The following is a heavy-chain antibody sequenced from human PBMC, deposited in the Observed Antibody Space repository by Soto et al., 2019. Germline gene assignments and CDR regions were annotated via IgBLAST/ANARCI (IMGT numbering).Heavy chain of an antibody. V-gene: IGHV4-30-4*01. D-gene: IGHD3-3*01. CDR3: AREYYDFWSGYYRRSWFDP. J-gene: IGHJ5*02. Sequence: SETLSLTCTVSGGSISSGDYYWSWIRQPPGKGLEWIGYIYYSGSTYYNPSLKSRVTISVDTSKNQFSLKLSSVTAADTAVYYCAREYYDFWSGYYRRSWFDPWGQGTLVTVSS. CDR2: IYYSGST. CDR1: GGSISSGDYY.